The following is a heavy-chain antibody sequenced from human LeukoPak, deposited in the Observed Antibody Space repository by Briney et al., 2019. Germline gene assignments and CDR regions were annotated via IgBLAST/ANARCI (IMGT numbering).Heavy chain of an antibody. Sequence: GGSLRLSCEVSEFPFSIYAMAWVRQAPGKGLEWISYITSSSSATYYADSVKGRFTISRDNAKNSLYLQMNSLRDEDTAVYYCARVIGSYGDSAYWGQGTLVTVSS. CDR3: ARVIGSYGDSAY. J-gene: IGHJ4*02. CDR1: EFPFSIYA. V-gene: IGHV3-48*02. D-gene: IGHD4-17*01. CDR2: ITSSSSAT.